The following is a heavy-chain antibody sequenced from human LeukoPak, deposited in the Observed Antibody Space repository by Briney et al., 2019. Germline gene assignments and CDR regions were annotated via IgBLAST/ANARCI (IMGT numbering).Heavy chain of an antibody. D-gene: IGHD6-19*01. J-gene: IGHJ4*02. CDR2: ISGGGKST. Sequence: GGSLRLSCAASGFTFNSYAMSWVRRGPGKGLEWISAISGGGKSTYYADSVKGRFTISRDNSKNTLYLQMNSLRAEDTAVYYCAKGSQDSSGWYRDYWGQGTLVTVSS. CDR1: GFTFNSYA. CDR3: AKGSQDSSGWYRDY. V-gene: IGHV3-23*01.